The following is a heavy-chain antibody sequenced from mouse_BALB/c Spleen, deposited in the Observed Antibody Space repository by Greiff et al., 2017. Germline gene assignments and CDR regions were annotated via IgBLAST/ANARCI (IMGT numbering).Heavy chain of an antibody. CDR2: INPDSSTI. D-gene: IGHD2-3*01. J-gene: IGHJ3*01. CDR1: GFDFSRYW. Sequence: EVNVVESGGGLVQPGGSLKLSCAASGFDFSRYWMSWVRQAPGKGLEWIGEINPDSSTINYTPSLKDKFIISRDNAKNTLYLQMSKVRSEDTALYYCARYYDGYYAWFAYWGQGTLVTVSA. CDR3: ARYYDGYYAWFAY. V-gene: IGHV4-1*02.